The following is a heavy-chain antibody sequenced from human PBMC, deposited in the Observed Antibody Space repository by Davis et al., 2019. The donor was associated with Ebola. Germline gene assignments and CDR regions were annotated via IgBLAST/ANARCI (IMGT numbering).Heavy chain of an antibody. J-gene: IGHJ4*02. V-gene: IGHV3-30*18. CDR2: ISYDGSNK. Sequence: PAESLRLSCAASGFTLSSSGMHWVRQAPGKGLEWVAVISYDGSNKYYADSVKGRFTISRDNSKNTLYLQMNSLRAEDTAVYYCAKTSYTGSPYYFDYWGQGTLVTVSS. D-gene: IGHD3-9*01. CDR3: AKTSYTGSPYYFDY. CDR1: GFTLSSSG.